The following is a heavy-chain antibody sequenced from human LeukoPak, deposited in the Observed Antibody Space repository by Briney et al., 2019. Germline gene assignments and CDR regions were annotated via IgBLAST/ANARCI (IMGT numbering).Heavy chain of an antibody. CDR3: AKDRGPIVGAYDASDI. D-gene: IGHD1-26*01. V-gene: IGHV3-23*01. Sequence: PGGSLRLSCAASGFTFSSYAMSWVRQAPGKGLEWVSAISGSGGNTYYADSVKGRFTISRDNSKNTLYLQMNSLRAEDTAVYYCAKDRGPIVGAYDASDIWGQGTMVTVSS. CDR2: ISGSGGNT. J-gene: IGHJ3*02. CDR1: GFTFSSYA.